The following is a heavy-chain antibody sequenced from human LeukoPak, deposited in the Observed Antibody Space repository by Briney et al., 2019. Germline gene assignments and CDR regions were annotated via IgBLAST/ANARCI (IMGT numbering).Heavy chain of an antibody. CDR1: GFTFSSHA. D-gene: IGHD6-19*01. CDR2: ISGSGTST. J-gene: IGHJ5*02. CDR3: AKSSGWYPDWFDP. V-gene: IGHV3-23*01. Sequence: GGSLRLSCAASGFTFSSHAMNWVRQAPGKGLEWVSGISGSGTSTYYGDSVKGHFTIPRDNSKNTLYLQMNSLRAEDTAVYYCAKSSGWYPDWFDPWGQGTLVTVSS.